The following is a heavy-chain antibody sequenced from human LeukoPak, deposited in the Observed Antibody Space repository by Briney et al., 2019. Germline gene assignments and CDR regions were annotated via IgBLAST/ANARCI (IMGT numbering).Heavy chain of an antibody. D-gene: IGHD3-3*01. V-gene: IGHV3-7*01. CDR1: GFTFSSYW. CDR2: IKQDGSEK. Sequence: GGSLRLSCAASGFTFSSYWMSWVRQAPGKGLEWVANIKQDGSEKYYVDSVKGRFTISRDNAKNSLYLQMNSLRAEDTAVYYCARSIWSGYYTSRSAFDIWGQGTMVTVSS. CDR3: ARSIWSGYYTSRSAFDI. J-gene: IGHJ3*02.